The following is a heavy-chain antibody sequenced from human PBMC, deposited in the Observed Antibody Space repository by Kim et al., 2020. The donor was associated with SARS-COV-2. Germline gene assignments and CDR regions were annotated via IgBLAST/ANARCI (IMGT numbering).Heavy chain of an antibody. CDR2: ISGSGGST. CDR3: AKDPSSSTYYYYYYMDV. CDR1: GFTFSSYA. J-gene: IGHJ6*03. D-gene: IGHD6-13*01. V-gene: IGHV3-23*01. Sequence: GGSLRLSCAASGFTFSSYAMSWVRQAPGKGLEWVSAISGSGGSTYYADSVKGRFTISRDNSKNTLYLQMNSLRAEDTAVYYCAKDPSSSTYYYYYYMDVWGKGTTVTVPS.